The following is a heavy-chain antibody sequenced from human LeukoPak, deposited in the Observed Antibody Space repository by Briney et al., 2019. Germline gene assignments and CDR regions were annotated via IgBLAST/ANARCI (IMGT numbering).Heavy chain of an antibody. D-gene: IGHD5-18*01. J-gene: IGHJ4*02. CDR1: GGNLSSYA. CDR2: IIPIFGTA. CDR3: ARSQGYSYGSSY. V-gene: IGHV1-69*13. Sequence: GASVKVSCKASGGNLSSYAISWVRQAPGQGLEWMGGIIPIFGTANYAQKFQGRVTITADDSTGTAYMELTSLRSADTAVYYCARSQGYSYGSSYWGQGTLVTVSS.